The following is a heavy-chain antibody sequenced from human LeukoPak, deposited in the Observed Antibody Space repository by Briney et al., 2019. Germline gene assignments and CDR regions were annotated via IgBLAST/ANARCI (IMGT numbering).Heavy chain of an antibody. J-gene: IGHJ5*02. Sequence: ASVKVSCKASGYTFTSYDINWVRQATGQGLEWMGWMNPNSGNTGYAQKFQGRVTITRNTSISTAYMELSSLRSEDTAVYYCARGGAYHDSSGYYSNWFDPWGQGTLVTVSS. CDR3: ARGGAYHDSSGYYSNWFDP. CDR1: GYTFTSYD. V-gene: IGHV1-8*03. D-gene: IGHD3-22*01. CDR2: MNPNSGNT.